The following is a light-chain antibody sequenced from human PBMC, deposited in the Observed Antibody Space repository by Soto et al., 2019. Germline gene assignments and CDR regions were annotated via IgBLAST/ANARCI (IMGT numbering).Light chain of an antibody. CDR3: QQRSNWPRT. Sequence: EIVLTRSPATLALSPGERATLSSRASQSVSSYLAWYQQQPGQAPRILIYDASNRDTGIPARFSGSGSGTDFTLPISRLEPEDFEVYYCQQRSNWPRTFGQGTKVDIK. CDR1: QSVSSY. J-gene: IGKJ1*01. CDR2: DAS. V-gene: IGKV3-11*01.